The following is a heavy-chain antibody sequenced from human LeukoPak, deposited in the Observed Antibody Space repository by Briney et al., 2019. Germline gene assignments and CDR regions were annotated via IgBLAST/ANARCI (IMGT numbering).Heavy chain of an antibody. D-gene: IGHD6-13*01. CDR1: GFTFSSYA. CDR3: AKDGYSSSRRGYFDY. V-gene: IGHV3-23*01. J-gene: IGHJ4*02. Sequence: GGSLRLSCAASGFTFSSYAMSWVRQAPGKGLEWVSAISGSGGSTYYADSVKGRFTISRDNSKNTLYLQMNSLRAEDTAVYYCAKDGYSSSRRGYFDYWGQGTLVTVSS. CDR2: ISGSGGST.